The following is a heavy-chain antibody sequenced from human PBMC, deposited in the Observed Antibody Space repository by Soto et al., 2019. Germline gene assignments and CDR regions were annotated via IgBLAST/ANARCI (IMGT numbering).Heavy chain of an antibody. Sequence: ASVKVSCKASGYTFTSYGISWVRQAPGQGLEWMGWISAYNGNTNYAQKLQGRVTMTTDTSTSTAYMDLRSLRSDDTAVYYCASSRWFGELTLDFWGQGTLVTVSS. V-gene: IGHV1-18*01. CDR1: GYTFTSYG. CDR3: ASSRWFGELTLDF. CDR2: ISAYNGNT. J-gene: IGHJ4*02. D-gene: IGHD3-10*01.